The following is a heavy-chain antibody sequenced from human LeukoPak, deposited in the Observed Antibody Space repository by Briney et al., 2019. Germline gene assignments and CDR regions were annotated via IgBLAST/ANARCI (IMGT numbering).Heavy chain of an antibody. J-gene: IGHJ5*02. V-gene: IGHV1-69*02. CDR3: ARPQGGIPNWFDP. D-gene: IGHD2-15*01. Sequence: SVKVSCKASGGTFSSYTISWVRQAPGQGLEWMGRIIPILGIANYAQKFQGRVTITADKSTSTAYMELSSLRSEDTAVYYCARPQGGIPNWFDPWGQGTLVTVSS. CDR1: GGTFSSYT. CDR2: IIPILGIA.